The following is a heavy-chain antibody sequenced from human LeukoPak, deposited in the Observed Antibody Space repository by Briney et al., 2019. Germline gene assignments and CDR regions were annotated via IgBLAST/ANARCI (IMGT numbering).Heavy chain of an antibody. V-gene: IGHV3-11*01. CDR3: ARQMATSVGFYYYYYMDV. J-gene: IGHJ6*03. CDR1: GFTFSDYD. D-gene: IGHD5-24*01. Sequence: GGSLRLSCAASGFTFSDYDMTWIRQAPGKGLEWLSYITGSGTIILYADSVEGRLTISRDNAKNSLYLQLNSLRAEDTAVYCCARQMATSVGFYYYYYMDVWGKGTTVTVSS. CDR2: ITGSGTII.